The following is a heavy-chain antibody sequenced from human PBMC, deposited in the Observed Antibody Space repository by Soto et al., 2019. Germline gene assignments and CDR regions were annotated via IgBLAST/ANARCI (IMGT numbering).Heavy chain of an antibody. CDR1: GGSICSSNW. CDR2: IYPSGST. Sequence: SVTLSLTCAVSGGSICSSNWWCWGRQPPGKGLEWMGEIYPSGSTNYNPSLKSRVTISVDKSKNQFSLKLSSVTAADTAVYYCASLGATSRFDYWGQGTLVTVS. J-gene: IGHJ4*02. V-gene: IGHV4-4*02. CDR3: ASLGATSRFDY. D-gene: IGHD1-26*01.